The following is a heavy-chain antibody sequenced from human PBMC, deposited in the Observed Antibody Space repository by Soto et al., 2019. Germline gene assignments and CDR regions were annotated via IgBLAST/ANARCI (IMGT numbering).Heavy chain of an antibody. Sequence: EVQLLESGGGLVQPGGSLRLSCAASGFTFSSYAMSWVRQAPGKGLEWVSTISGSGGSTYYADSVKGRFTISRDNSKNTLYLQMSSLRAEDTAVYYCAKSDGAAETKSYCYYYMDVWGKGTTVTVSS. CDR2: ISGSGGST. J-gene: IGHJ6*03. D-gene: IGHD6-13*01. CDR1: GFTFSSYA. CDR3: AKSDGAAETKSYCYYYMDV. V-gene: IGHV3-23*01.